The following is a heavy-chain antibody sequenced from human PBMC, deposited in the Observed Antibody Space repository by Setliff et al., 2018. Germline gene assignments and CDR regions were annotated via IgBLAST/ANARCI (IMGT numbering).Heavy chain of an antibody. J-gene: IGHJ3*01. V-gene: IGHV1-2*02. CDR2: INPNSGGR. D-gene: IGHD3-9*01. Sequence: GASVQVSCKASGYIFRDYYIHWVRQAPGQGLEWMGWINPNSGGREYAEAFRGRVTMTGDTSIRTAFMELSGLTSDDTAVYYCAGPFDVGPYPRPIDGLDLWGQGTRVTVSS. CDR1: GYIFRDYY. CDR3: AGPFDVGPYPRPIDGLDL.